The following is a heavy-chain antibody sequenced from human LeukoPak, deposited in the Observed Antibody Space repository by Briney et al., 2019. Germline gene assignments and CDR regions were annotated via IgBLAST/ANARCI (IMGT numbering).Heavy chain of an antibody. J-gene: IGHJ4*02. V-gene: IGHV4-39*01. CDR3: VSGGKIVVILTPFDY. D-gene: IGHD2-21*01. CDR2: FRSGGRT. Sequence: PSETLSLTCTVSGVSISSNDYFWGWVRQSPGKGLEWIGSFRSGGRTYYNPSLRSRLTISGDTSKKQFFLKLSSVTATDTATYFCVSGGKIVVILTPFDYWGQGVAITVSS. CDR1: GVSISSNDYF.